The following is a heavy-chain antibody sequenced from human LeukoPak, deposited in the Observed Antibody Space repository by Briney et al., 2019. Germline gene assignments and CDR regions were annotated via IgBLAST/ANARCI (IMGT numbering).Heavy chain of an antibody. CDR3: ARGIFSYYYYYMDV. CDR2: IDHSGST. V-gene: IGHV4-34*01. J-gene: IGHJ6*03. D-gene: IGHD2/OR15-2a*01. CDR1: IESFSGHY. Sequence: SETLSLTCAVYIESFSGHYWSWIRQPPGKGLEWIGEIDHSGSTNYNPSLKSRVTVSVDTSKNQFSLKLSSVTAADTAVYYCARGIFSYYYYYMDVWGKGTTVTVSS.